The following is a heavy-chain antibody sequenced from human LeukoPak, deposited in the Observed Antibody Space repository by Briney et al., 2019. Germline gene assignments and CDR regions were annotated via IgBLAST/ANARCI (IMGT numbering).Heavy chain of an antibody. Sequence: GGSLRLSCAASGFTFSSYSMNWVRQAPGKGLEWVSAISGSGGSTYYADSVKGRFTISRDNSKNTLYLQMNSLRAEDTAVYYCAKRMAAAGAFDYWGQGTLVTVSS. V-gene: IGHV3-23*01. CDR2: ISGSGGST. D-gene: IGHD6-13*01. CDR3: AKRMAAAGAFDY. J-gene: IGHJ4*02. CDR1: GFTFSSYS.